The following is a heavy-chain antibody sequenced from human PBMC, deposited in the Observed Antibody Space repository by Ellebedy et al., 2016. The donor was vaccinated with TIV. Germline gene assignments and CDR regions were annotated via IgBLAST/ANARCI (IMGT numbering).Heavy chain of an antibody. V-gene: IGHV3-53*01. CDR1: RFTVSNNY. CDR2: IYSGGNT. Sequence: PGGSLRLSCAASRFTVSNNYMSWVRQAPGKGLEWVSVIYSGGNTFYAESVKGRFTISRDSSQNTLYLQMDSLIAEDTAVYYCASSPSQGYWGQGTLVTVSS. CDR3: ASSPSQGY. J-gene: IGHJ4*02.